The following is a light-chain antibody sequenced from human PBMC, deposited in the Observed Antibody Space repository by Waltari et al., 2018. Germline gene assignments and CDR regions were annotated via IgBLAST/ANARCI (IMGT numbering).Light chain of an antibody. J-gene: IGKJ2*01. CDR1: ESISTW. CDR3: QQYDTYPHS. Sequence: DIQMTQSPSTLSASLGDRVTLTCRASESISTWLAWYQQRPGKAPKLLIYTAFILQDGVPSRFSGSGSGTDFTLTITNLQPDDFATYYCQQYDTYPHSFGQGTEVAIK. CDR2: TAF. V-gene: IGKV1-5*03.